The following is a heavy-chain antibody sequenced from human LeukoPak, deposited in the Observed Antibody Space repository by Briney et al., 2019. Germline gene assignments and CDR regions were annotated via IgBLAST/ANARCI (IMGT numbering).Heavy chain of an antibody. Sequence: SETLSLTCTVSGGSISSSSYYWGWIRQPPGKGLEWIGTLYYGGSTYYNPSFKSRVTTSVDTSKNQFSLKLNSVTAADTAVYYCARHAGRYFYYGLDVWGQGTTVTVSS. CDR3: ARHAGRYFYYGLDV. D-gene: IGHD1-14*01. J-gene: IGHJ6*02. CDR2: LYYGGST. V-gene: IGHV4-39*01. CDR1: GGSISSSSYY.